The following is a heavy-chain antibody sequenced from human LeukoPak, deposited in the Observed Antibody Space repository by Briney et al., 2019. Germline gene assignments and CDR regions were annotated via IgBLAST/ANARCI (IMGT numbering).Heavy chain of an antibody. CDR2: IYYSGST. D-gene: IGHD3-16*01. J-gene: IGHJ4*02. CDR1: GGSISSYY. V-gene: IGHV4-59*01. Sequence: SETLSLTCTVSGGSISSYYWSWIRQPPGKGLEWIGYIYYSGSTNYNPSLKSRVTISADTSKNQFSLKLNSMTTADTAVYYCTRGAGWLIDYWGQGILLTVSS. CDR3: TRGAGWLIDY.